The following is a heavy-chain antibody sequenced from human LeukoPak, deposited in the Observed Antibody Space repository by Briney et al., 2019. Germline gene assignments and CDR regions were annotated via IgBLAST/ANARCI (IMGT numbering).Heavy chain of an antibody. CDR1: GYSFTSYW. CDR3: ARHRPFYDSSGYYYPVVPNWFDP. J-gene: IGHJ5*02. Sequence: GESLKISCKGPGYSFTSYWIGWVRQMPGKGLEWMGIIYPGDSDTKYSPSFQGQVTISADRSISTAYLQWSSLKASDTAMYYCARHRPFYDSSGYYYPVVPNWFDPWGQGTLVTVSS. V-gene: IGHV5-51*01. D-gene: IGHD3-22*01. CDR2: IYPGDSDT.